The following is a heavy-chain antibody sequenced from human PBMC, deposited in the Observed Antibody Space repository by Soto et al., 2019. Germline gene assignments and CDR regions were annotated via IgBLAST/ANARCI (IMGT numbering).Heavy chain of an antibody. D-gene: IGHD2-21*01. Sequence: EVQLVESGGGLVKPGGSLRLSCAASGFTFTNNNMNWVRQAPGKGLEWVSSISSSSSFRNYAESVKGGFSISRDNDKDLEYLQMDRLGAEDSAVYYCTRDPPLAVLVVVATGNFWGQGTLVTVSS. CDR2: ISSSSSFR. V-gene: IGHV3-21*02. CDR3: TRDPPLAVLVVVATGNF. J-gene: IGHJ4*02. CDR1: GFTFTNNN.